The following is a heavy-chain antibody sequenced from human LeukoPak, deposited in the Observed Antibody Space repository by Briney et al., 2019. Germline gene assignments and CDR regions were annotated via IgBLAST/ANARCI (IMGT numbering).Heavy chain of an antibody. V-gene: IGHV4-59*08. CDR2: ISNSGST. CDR1: GASISDYY. Sequence: PSETLSLTCSVSGASISDYYWSWIRQPPGKGLEWIGCISNSGSTTYNPSLESRVTISRDTSKSQFTLKLSSVTATDTAVYYCARRGYFDSWGRGTLVTVSS. D-gene: IGHD3-10*01. J-gene: IGHJ4*02. CDR3: ARRGYFDS.